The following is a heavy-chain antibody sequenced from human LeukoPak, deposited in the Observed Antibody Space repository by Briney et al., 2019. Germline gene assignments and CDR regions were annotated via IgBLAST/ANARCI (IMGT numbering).Heavy chain of an antibody. CDR1: GCSISSYY. D-gene: IGHD3-22*01. J-gene: IGHJ3*02. Sequence: SETLSLTCTVSGCSISSYYWSWIRQPPGMGLEWIGYIYHIGSTNYNPSLKSRVTISEDTSKNQFSLKLSSVTAADTAVYFCARGPYSYDSSGAFDIWGQGTMVTVSS. CDR3: ARGPYSYDSSGAFDI. CDR2: IYHIGST. V-gene: IGHV4-59*08.